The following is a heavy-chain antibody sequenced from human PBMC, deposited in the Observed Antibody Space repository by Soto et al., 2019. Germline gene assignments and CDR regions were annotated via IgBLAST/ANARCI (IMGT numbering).Heavy chain of an antibody. CDR3: ARAAYYYDSSGYYPGDY. Sequence: ASVKVSCKASGYIFTSYYIHWVRQAPGQRLEWMGWINAGNGNTKYSQKFQGRVTITRDTSASTAYMELSSLRSEDTAVYYCARAAYYYDSSGYYPGDYWGQGSLVTVSS. CDR1: GYIFTSYY. CDR2: INAGNGNT. D-gene: IGHD3-22*01. V-gene: IGHV1-3*01. J-gene: IGHJ4*02.